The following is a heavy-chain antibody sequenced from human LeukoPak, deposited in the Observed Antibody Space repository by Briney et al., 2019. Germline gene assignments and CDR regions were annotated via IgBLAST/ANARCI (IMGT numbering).Heavy chain of an antibody. V-gene: IGHV1-18*01. Sequence: GASVKVSCKASGYTFTSYGISWVRQAPGQGLEWMGWISAYNGNTNYAQKLQGRVTMTTDTSTSTAYMELRSLRSDDTAVYYCARVRVYYGSGGMFPPDYWGQGTLVTVSS. CDR1: GYTFTSYG. D-gene: IGHD3-10*01. J-gene: IGHJ4*02. CDR3: ARVRVYYGSGGMFPPDY. CDR2: ISAYNGNT.